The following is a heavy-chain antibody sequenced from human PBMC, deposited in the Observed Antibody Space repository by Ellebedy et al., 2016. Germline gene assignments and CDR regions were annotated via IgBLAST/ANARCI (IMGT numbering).Heavy chain of an antibody. CDR1: GFSFNTFF. CDR2: ISARGDNT. V-gene: IGHV3-23*01. Sequence: GGSLRLXXAASGFSFNTFFMGWVRQAPGKGLEWVSTISARGDNTHYADSVKGRFSISRDNSKNTLSLQMNNLRADDTAVYYCAREDYYDSYGYFVYWGQGTLVTVSS. J-gene: IGHJ4*02. CDR3: AREDYYDSYGYFVY. D-gene: IGHD3-22*01.